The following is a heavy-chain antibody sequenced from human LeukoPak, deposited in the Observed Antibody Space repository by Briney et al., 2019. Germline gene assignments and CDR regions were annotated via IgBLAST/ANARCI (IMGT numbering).Heavy chain of an antibody. Sequence: ASVKVSCKASGYTFTKSGITWVRQAPGQGLEWMGWISPYNGHTNYVQTNQGRVTMTTDTSTSTAYMELRGLRSDDTAVYYCARHLSGTWAFDLWGQGTMVTVSS. J-gene: IGHJ3*01. D-gene: IGHD1-7*01. CDR3: ARHLSGTWAFDL. V-gene: IGHV1-18*01. CDR1: GYTFTKSG. CDR2: ISPYNGHT.